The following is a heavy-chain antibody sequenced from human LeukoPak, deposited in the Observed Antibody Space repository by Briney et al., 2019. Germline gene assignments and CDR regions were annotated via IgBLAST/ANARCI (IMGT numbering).Heavy chain of an antibody. CDR1: GGSLTDSY. CDR3: ASGLRYFDLYY. J-gene: IGHJ4*02. D-gene: IGHD3-9*01. Sequence: SETLSLTCTVDGGSLTDSYWTWIRQAPGQGLEWLGDINESGRTTYNPSLKSRVTISVDTSKNQFSLKLSSVTAADTAVYYCASGLRYFDLYYWGQGTLVTVSS. V-gene: IGHV4-34*01. CDR2: INESGRT.